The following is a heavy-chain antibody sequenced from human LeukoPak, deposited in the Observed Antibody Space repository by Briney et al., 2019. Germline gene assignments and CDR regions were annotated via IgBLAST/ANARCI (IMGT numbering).Heavy chain of an antibody. Sequence: PSETLSLTCTVSGGSISSGSYYWRWIRQPAGKGLEWIGRIYTSGSANYNPSLKSRVTISVDTSKNQFSLKLSSVTAADTAVYYCATDTYMDTFNYWGQGTLVTVSS. CDR3: ATDTYMDTFNY. V-gene: IGHV4-61*02. CDR2: IYTSGSA. D-gene: IGHD2/OR15-2a*01. CDR1: GGSISSGSYY. J-gene: IGHJ4*02.